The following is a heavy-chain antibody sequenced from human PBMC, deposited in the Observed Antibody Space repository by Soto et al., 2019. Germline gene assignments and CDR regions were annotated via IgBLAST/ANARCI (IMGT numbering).Heavy chain of an antibody. CDR3: ARDCLEVGSYAGVYYYVMDV. J-gene: IGHJ6*02. V-gene: IGHV3-30-3*01. CDR2: TSYDGSNK. D-gene: IGHD1-26*01. CDR1: GFTFSSYA. Sequence: GGSLRLSCAASGFTFSSYAMHWVRQAPGKGLEWVAVTSYDGSNKYYADSVKGRFTISRDNSKNTLYLQMNSLRAEDTAVYYCARDCLEVGSYAGVYYYVMDVWGQRTTDTGSS.